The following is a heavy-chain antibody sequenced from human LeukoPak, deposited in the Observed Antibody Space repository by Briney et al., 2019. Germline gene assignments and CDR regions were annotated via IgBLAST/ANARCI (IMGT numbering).Heavy chain of an antibody. J-gene: IGHJ3*02. CDR3: ARDIVATIGAFDI. V-gene: IGHV3-66*01. Sequence: PGGSLRLSCAASGFTVSSNYMSWVRQAPGKGLEWVSVIYSGGSTYYADSVKGRFTISRDNSKNTLYLQMNSLRAEDTAVYYCARDIVATIGAFDIWGQGTMVTVSS. CDR2: IYSGGST. CDR1: GFTVSSNY. D-gene: IGHD5-12*01.